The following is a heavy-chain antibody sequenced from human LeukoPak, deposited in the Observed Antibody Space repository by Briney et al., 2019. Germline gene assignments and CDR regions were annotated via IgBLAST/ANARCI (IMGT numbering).Heavy chain of an antibody. Sequence: GGSLRLSCAASGFTFSTYTMAWVRQAPGGGLEWVSGTSDNGGRTYYADSVKGRFAISRDDSKSMLYLQMNSLRGEDTAVYYCAKDFGRNLGGPGYWGRGTLVIVSS. CDR3: AKDFGRNLGGPGY. CDR2: TSDNGGRT. CDR1: GFTFSTYT. J-gene: IGHJ4*02. V-gene: IGHV3-23*01. D-gene: IGHD1-14*01.